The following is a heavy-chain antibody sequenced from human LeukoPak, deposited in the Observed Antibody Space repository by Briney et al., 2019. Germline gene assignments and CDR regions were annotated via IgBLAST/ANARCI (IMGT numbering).Heavy chain of an antibody. CDR3: ARDPPAPITMVRGRDYYYMDV. Sequence: GASVKVSCKASGYTFTSYAMNWVRQAPGQGLEWMGWINTNTGNPTYAQGFTGRFVFSLDTSVSTAYLQISSLKAEDTAVYYCARDPPAPITMVRGRDYYYMDVWGKGTTVTVSS. J-gene: IGHJ6*03. CDR2: INTNTGNP. CDR1: GYTFTSYA. V-gene: IGHV7-4-1*02. D-gene: IGHD3-10*01.